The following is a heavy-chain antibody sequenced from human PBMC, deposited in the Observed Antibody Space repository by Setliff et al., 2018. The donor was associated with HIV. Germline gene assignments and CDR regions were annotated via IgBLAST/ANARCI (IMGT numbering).Heavy chain of an antibody. J-gene: IGHJ6*03. V-gene: IGHV3-7*01. CDR2: IKQDGTEN. CDR3: ARDNGDYYYYYMDV. Sequence: GGSLRLSCAASGFTISHHWMTWVRQAPGKGLEWVANIKQDGTENYYVDSVKGRFTISRDNAKNSLYLQMNSLRAEDTAVYYCARDNGDYYYYYMDVWGKGTTVTVSS. D-gene: IGHD2-8*01. CDR1: GFTISHHW.